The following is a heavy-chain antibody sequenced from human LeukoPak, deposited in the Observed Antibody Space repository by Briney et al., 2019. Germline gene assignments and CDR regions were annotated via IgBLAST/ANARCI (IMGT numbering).Heavy chain of an antibody. CDR1: GGSISSYY. D-gene: IGHD6-19*01. Sequence: SETLSLTCTVSGGSISSYYWSWIRQPPGKGLEWIGSMHYSGSTYYNPSLKSRVTISLDTSKNQFSLKLSSVTAADTALYYCARQAVAGRAFDYWGQGTLVTVSS. CDR2: MHYSGST. CDR3: ARQAVAGRAFDY. J-gene: IGHJ4*02. V-gene: IGHV4-59*04.